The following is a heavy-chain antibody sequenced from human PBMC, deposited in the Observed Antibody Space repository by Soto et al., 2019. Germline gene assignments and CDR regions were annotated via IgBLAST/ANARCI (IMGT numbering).Heavy chain of an antibody. D-gene: IGHD6-19*01. V-gene: IGHV1-18*01. J-gene: IGHJ6*03. CDR2: ISAYNGNT. CDR1: AYTFTSYG. CDR3: ARDRGVAPPVAGNTHYYYYMDV. Sequence: ASAKVSCNASAYTFTSYGISSVRQAPGPALEWMGWISAYNGNTNYAQKLQGRVTMTTDASTSTAYLELRSLRSDDTALYYCARDRGVAPPVAGNTHYYYYMDVWGKGTTVTVSS.